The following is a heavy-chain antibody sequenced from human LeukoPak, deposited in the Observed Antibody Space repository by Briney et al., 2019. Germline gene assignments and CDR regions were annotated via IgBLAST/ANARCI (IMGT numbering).Heavy chain of an antibody. D-gene: IGHD3-16*01. CDR1: GGSISSYY. CDR3: ARETSQKGAHYMDV. CDR2: IYYSGST. J-gene: IGHJ6*03. V-gene: IGHV4-59*01. Sequence: SETLSLTCTVSGGSISSYYWSWIRQPPGKGLEWIGYIYYSGSTNYKSSLKSRVTISVDTSKNQFSLKLSSVTAADTAVYYCARETSQKGAHYMDVWGKGTTVTISS.